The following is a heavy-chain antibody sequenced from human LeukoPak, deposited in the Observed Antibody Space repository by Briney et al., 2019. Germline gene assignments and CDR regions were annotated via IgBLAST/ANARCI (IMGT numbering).Heavy chain of an antibody. CDR3: ARAIAAAGRRGAPDY. D-gene: IGHD6-13*01. Sequence: ASVELSCKASGYTFTGYYMHWVRQAPGQGLEWMGLINSNSDGTKYAQKLQGRGSMTRDAYISTAYMDLSRLSPDDTAVYYCARAIAAAGRRGAPDYWGQGTLVTVSS. V-gene: IGHV1-2*02. CDR1: GYTFTGYY. J-gene: IGHJ4*02. CDR2: INSNSDGT.